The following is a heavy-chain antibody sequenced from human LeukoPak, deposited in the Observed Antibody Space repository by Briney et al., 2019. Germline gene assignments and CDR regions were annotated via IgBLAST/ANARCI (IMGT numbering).Heavy chain of an antibody. CDR1: GFTFSSYA. Sequence: PGGSLRLSCAASGFTFSSYAMHWVRQAPGKGLEWVAVISHDGSNKYYADSVKGRFTISRDNSKNTLYLQMNSLRAEDTAVYYCARGTAILDYFDYWGQGTLVTVSS. V-gene: IGHV3-30-3*01. CDR2: ISHDGSNK. J-gene: IGHJ4*02. CDR3: ARGTAILDYFDY. D-gene: IGHD2-21*02.